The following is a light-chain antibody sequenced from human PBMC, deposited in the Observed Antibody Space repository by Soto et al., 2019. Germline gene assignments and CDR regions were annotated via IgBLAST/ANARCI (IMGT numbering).Light chain of an antibody. CDR2: GAS. CDR1: QSVSSN. CDR3: QQYNNWPFP. V-gene: IGKV3-15*01. Sequence: EIVMTQSPATLSVSPGERATLSCRASQSVSSNLAWYQQKPGQAPRLLIYGASTRATGIPARFSGSGFGTEFTLTISSLQSEDFAVYYCQQYNNWPFPFGPGTKVDIK. J-gene: IGKJ3*01.